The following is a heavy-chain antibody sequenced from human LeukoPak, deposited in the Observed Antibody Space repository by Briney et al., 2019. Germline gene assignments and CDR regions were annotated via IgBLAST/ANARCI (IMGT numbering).Heavy chain of an antibody. CDR2: IYYSGST. J-gene: IGHJ5*02. D-gene: IGHD2-2*01. CDR3: ARVGYCSSTSCYGDSIWFDP. Sequence: SETLSLTCTVSGGSISSYYWSWIRQPPGKGLEWIGYIYYSGSTNYNPSLKSRVTISVDTSKNQFSLKLSSVTAADTDVYYCARVGYCSSTSCYGDSIWFDPWGQGTLVTVSS. CDR1: GGSISSYY. V-gene: IGHV4-59*01.